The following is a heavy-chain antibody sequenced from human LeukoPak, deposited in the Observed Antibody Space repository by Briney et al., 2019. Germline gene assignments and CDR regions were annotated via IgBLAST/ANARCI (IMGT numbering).Heavy chain of an antibody. CDR2: IHTSGGT. CDR3: ARDLALGYCPSSSCSSPLFDY. J-gene: IGHJ4*02. CDR1: GASISSYY. D-gene: IGHD2-2*01. V-gene: IGHV4-4*07. Sequence: SETLSLTCTVSGASISSYYWSWIRQPAGKGLEWIGRIHTSGGTRYNPSLKSRITMSVDASKNQFSLKLSSVTAADTAMYYCARDLALGYCPSSSCSSPLFDYWGQGTLVTVSS.